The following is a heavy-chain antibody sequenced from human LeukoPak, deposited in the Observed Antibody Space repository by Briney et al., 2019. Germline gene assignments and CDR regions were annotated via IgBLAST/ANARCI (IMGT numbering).Heavy chain of an antibody. D-gene: IGHD3-16*01. V-gene: IGHV4-31*03. CDR1: GGSISSGGYY. CDR2: IYYSGST. J-gene: IGHJ6*03. Sequence: SETLSLTCTVSGGSISSGGYYWSWIRQRPGTGLEWIGYIYYSGSTYYNPSLKSRVTISVDTSKNQFSLKLSSVTAADTAVYYCATLSGGYYYYYYMDVWGKGTTVTVSS. CDR3: ATLSGGYYYYYYMDV.